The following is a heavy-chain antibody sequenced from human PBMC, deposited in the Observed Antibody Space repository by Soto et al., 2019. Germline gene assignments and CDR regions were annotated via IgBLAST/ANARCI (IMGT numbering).Heavy chain of an antibody. CDR3: ARDWGDYIRFDAFDI. Sequence: ASVKVSCKASGYTITSYAIHWVRQAPGQRLERMGWINTANGNTKYLQKFQGRVTITRDTSASTAYMELSSLRSEDTAVYYCARDWGDYIRFDAFDIWGQGTIVTVSS. V-gene: IGHV1-3*04. CDR1: GYTITSYA. CDR2: INTANGNT. D-gene: IGHD4-17*01. J-gene: IGHJ3*02.